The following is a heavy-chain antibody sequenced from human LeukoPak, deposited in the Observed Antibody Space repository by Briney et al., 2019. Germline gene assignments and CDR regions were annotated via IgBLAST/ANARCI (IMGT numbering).Heavy chain of an antibody. CDR3: ARDSVIIAAAGKGFDY. CDR1: GYTFTGYY. Sequence: ASVKVSCKASGYTFTGYYMHWVRQAPGQGLEWMGWINPNSGGTNYAQKFQVRVTMTRDTSISTAYMELSRLRSDDTAVYYCARDSVIIAAAGKGFDYWGQGTLVTVSS. CDR2: INPNSGGT. D-gene: IGHD6-13*01. V-gene: IGHV1-2*02. J-gene: IGHJ4*02.